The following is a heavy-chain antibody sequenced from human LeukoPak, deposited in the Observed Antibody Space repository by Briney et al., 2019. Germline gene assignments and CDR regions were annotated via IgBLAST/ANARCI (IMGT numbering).Heavy chain of an antibody. CDR1: GGSISSYY. J-gene: IGHJ4*02. V-gene: IGHV4-59*08. D-gene: IGHD2-15*01. CDR3: ARFKVVVAATRGYFDY. CDR2: NYYSGST. Sequence: KPSETLSLTCTVSGGSISSYYWSWIRQPPGKGLEWIGYNYYSGSTNYNPSLKSRVTISVDTSKNQFSLKLSSVTAADTAVYYCARFKVVVAATRGYFDYWGQGTLVTVSS.